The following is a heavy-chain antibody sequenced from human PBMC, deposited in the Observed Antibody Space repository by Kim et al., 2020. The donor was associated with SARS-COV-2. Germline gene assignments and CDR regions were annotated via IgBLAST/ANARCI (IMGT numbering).Heavy chain of an antibody. D-gene: IGHD2-2*01. Sequence: GGSLRLSCAASGFMSDDYAMHWVRQAPGKGLEWVSRISEDGSETYYADSVKGRFTISRDNSKNSLYLQMNSLRPEDTALYYCAKEKFSKVVVLVPYYYY. V-gene: IGHV3-43*02. J-gene: IGHJ6*03. CDR3: AKEKFSKVVVLVPYYYY. CDR2: ISEDGSET. CDR1: GFMSDDYA.